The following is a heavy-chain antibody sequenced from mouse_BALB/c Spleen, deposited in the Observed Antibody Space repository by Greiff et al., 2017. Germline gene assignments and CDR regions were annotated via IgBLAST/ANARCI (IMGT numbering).Heavy chain of an antibody. J-gene: IGHJ4*01. D-gene: IGHD2-4*01. Sequence: EVQVVESGGGLVKPGGSLKLSCAASGFTFSDYYMYWVRQTPEKRLEWVATISDGGSYTYYPDSVKGRFTISRDNAKNNLYLQMSSLKSEDTAMYYCARDLYYDYDDYAMDYWGQGTSVTVSS. V-gene: IGHV5-4*02. CDR2: ISDGGSYT. CDR1: GFTFSDYY. CDR3: ARDLYYDYDDYAMDY.